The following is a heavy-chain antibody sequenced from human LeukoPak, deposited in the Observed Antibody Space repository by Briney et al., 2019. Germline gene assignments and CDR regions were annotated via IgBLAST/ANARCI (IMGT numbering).Heavy chain of an antibody. CDR3: ARERGTVTTSFDY. J-gene: IGHJ4*02. V-gene: IGHV1-69*05. CDR2: IIPIFGTA. Sequence: GASVKVSCKASGGTFSSYAISWVRQAPGQGLEWMGRIIPIFGTANYAQKFQGRVTITTGESTSTAYMELSSLRSEDTAVYYCARERGTVTTSFDYWGQGTLVTVSS. CDR1: GGTFSSYA. D-gene: IGHD4-11*01.